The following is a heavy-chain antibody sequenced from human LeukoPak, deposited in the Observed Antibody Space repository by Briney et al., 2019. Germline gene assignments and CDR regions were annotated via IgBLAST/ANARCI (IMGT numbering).Heavy chain of an antibody. J-gene: IGHJ5*02. Sequence: PGGSLRLSCAASGFTFSTYWMSWFRQAPGKGLEWVANIQQDGNVKFYVDSVKGRFTISRDNAENSLYLQMNSLRAEDTAVYYCARQFGELLLKPNWFDPWGQGTLVTVSS. CDR3: ARQFGELLLKPNWFDP. V-gene: IGHV3-7*03. D-gene: IGHD3-10*01. CDR2: IQQDGNVK. CDR1: GFTFSTYW.